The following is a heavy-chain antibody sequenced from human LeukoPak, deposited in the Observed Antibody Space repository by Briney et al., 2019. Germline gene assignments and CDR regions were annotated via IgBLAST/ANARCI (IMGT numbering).Heavy chain of an antibody. D-gene: IGHD5-24*01. CDR1: GYTFTGYY. J-gene: IGHJ4*02. V-gene: IGHV1-2*02. CDR2: INPNSGGT. CDR3: ARGGRWLQIGLLNY. Sequence: ASVKVSCQASGYTFTGYYMHWVRQPPGQGLEWMRWINPNSGGTNYAQKFQGRVTMTRDTSISTAYMELSRLRSDDTAVYYCARGGRWLQIGLLNYWGQGTLVTVSS.